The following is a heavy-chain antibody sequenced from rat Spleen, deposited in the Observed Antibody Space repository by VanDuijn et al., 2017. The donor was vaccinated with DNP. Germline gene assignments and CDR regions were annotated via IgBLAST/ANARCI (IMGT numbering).Heavy chain of an antibody. CDR3: ASTLVNYGTYGYYAMDA. V-gene: IGHV2S12*01. J-gene: IGHJ4*01. Sequence: QVQLKESGPGLVQPSQTLSLTCTVSGFSLTTYGVSWVRQPPGKGLEWITAISGGGSTYYNSGLKSRVIISRDTSKSQVFLKMNSLQTEDTATYYCASTLVNYGTYGYYAMDAWGQGTSVTVSS. CDR2: ISGGGST. D-gene: IGHD1-3*01. CDR1: GFSLTTYG.